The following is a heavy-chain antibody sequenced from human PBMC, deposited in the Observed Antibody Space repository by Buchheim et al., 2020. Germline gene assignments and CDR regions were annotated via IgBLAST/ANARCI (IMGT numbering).Heavy chain of an antibody. Sequence: QVQLQQWGAGLLKPSETLSLTCAVYGGSFSGYYWSWIRQPPGKGLEWIGEINHSGSSNYNPSLKSRVTISVDTSKNQFSLKLSSVTAADTAVYYCARDGYYDSSGFDYWGQGTL. V-gene: IGHV4-34*01. CDR3: ARDGYYDSSGFDY. CDR2: INHSGSS. D-gene: IGHD3-22*01. CDR1: GGSFSGYY. J-gene: IGHJ4*02.